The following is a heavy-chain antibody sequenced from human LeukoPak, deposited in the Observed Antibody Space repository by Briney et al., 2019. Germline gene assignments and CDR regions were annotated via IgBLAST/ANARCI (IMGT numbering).Heavy chain of an antibody. CDR3: ARSPGDGWYFDY. CDR1: GGTFSSYA. J-gene: IGHJ4*02. D-gene: IGHD5-24*01. CDR2: IIPIFGTA. V-gene: IGHV1-69*13. Sequence: GASVTVSCKASGGTFSSYAISWVRQAPGQGLEWMGGIIPIFGTANYAQKFQGRVTITADESTSTAYMELSSLRSEDTAVYYCARSPGDGWYFDYWGQGTLVTVSS.